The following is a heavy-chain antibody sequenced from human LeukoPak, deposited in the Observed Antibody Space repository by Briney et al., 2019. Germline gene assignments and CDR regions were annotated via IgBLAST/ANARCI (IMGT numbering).Heavy chain of an antibody. J-gene: IGHJ3*02. V-gene: IGHV4-61*02. CDR1: GGSISSGSYY. CDR2: IYTSGST. Sequence: SQTLSLTCTVSGGSISSGSYYWSWIRQPAGKGLEWIGRIYTSGSTNYNPSLKSRVTISVDTSKNQFSLKLSSVTAADTAVYYCARGAVLRFSEWLSNDAFDIWGQGTMVTVSS. CDR3: ARGAVLRFSEWLSNDAFDI. D-gene: IGHD3-3*01.